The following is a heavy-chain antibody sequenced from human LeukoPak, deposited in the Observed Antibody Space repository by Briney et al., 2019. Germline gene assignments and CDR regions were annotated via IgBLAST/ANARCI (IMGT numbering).Heavy chain of an antibody. Sequence: PGGSLRLSCAASGFTFSSYEMNWVRQAPGKGLEWVSYISSSGSTIYYADPVKGRFTISRDNAKNSLYLQMNSLRAEDTAVYYCARAPDGGYYPGNYFDYWGQGTLVTVSS. D-gene: IGHD1-26*01. V-gene: IGHV3-48*03. J-gene: IGHJ4*02. CDR1: GFTFSSYE. CDR2: ISSSGSTI. CDR3: ARAPDGGYYPGNYFDY.